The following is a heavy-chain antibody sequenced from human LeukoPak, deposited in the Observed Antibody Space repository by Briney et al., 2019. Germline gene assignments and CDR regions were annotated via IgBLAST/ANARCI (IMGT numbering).Heavy chain of an antibody. V-gene: IGHV3-7*01. D-gene: IGHD1-14*01. CDR3: ARNVYRTFDS. J-gene: IGHJ4*02. Sequence: PGGSLILSCAASGFTFSTYWMSWVRQAPGKGLEWVANIKQDGSEKYYVDSVKDRFTISRDNAKNSLYLQMNSLRVEDTAVYYCARNVYRTFDSWDQGTLVTVSS. CDR1: GFTFSTYW. CDR2: IKQDGSEK.